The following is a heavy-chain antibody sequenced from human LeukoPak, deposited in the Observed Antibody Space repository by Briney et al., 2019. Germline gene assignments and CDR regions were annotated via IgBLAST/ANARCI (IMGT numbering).Heavy chain of an antibody. D-gene: IGHD6-13*01. CDR3: AKPPYSSSWAIDY. J-gene: IGHJ4*02. CDR2: ISTSGGTT. CDR1: GFTFSSYA. V-gene: IGHV3-23*01. Sequence: GGSLRLSCAASGFTFSSYAMSWVRQAPGKGLEWVSAISTSGGTTYYADSVKGRFTISRDNSKNTLYLQVNSLRAEDTALYYCAKPPYSSSWAIDYWGQGTLVTVSS.